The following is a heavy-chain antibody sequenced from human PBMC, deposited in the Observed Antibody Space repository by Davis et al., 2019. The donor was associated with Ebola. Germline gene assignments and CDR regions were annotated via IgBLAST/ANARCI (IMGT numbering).Heavy chain of an antibody. J-gene: IGHJ4*02. CDR3: AKDRGSGWYADY. D-gene: IGHD6-19*01. V-gene: IGHV3-66*01. CDR2: IYDQTT. CDR1: GFTVSSNH. Sequence: GESLKISCAASGFTVSSNHMSWVRQAPGKGLEWVSVIYDQTTAYADSVRGRFTISRDNSKNTLYLQMNSLRAEDTAVYYCAKDRGSGWYADYWGQGTLVTVSS.